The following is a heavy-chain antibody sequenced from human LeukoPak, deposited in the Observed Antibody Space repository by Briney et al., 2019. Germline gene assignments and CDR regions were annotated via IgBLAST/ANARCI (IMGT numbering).Heavy chain of an antibody. J-gene: IGHJ4*02. Sequence: GGSLRLSCAASGFTFSTYWMRWVRQAPGKGLEWVANIKQDGSEKYYVDSVKGRFTISRDNAKNSLYLQMNSLRAEDTAVYYCAKGSQYSSSSFLDYWGQGTLVTVSS. CDR1: GFTFSTYW. V-gene: IGHV3-7*01. D-gene: IGHD6-6*01. CDR3: AKGSQYSSSSFLDY. CDR2: IKQDGSEK.